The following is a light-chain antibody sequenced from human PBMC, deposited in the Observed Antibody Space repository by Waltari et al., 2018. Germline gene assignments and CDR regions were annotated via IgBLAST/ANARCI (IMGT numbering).Light chain of an antibody. CDR1: QTISRY. Sequence: DIQMTQSPSSLSASVGDRVTITCRASQTISRYLNWYQQIPGKAPNLLIYAASSMQSGVPARFSGSGSGRDFTLIITSLQPEDFATYYCQQSYSFTRTFGQGTKVEIK. CDR2: AAS. J-gene: IGKJ1*01. CDR3: QQSYSFTRT. V-gene: IGKV1-39*01.